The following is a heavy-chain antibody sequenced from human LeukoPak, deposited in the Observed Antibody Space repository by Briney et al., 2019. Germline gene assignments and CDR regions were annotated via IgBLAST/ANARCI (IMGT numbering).Heavy chain of an antibody. Sequence: SETLSLTCAVSGGSVSSSGYSWSWIRQPPGKGLEWIGYISHSGTTSYNPSLKSRVTISVDRSQNQFSLKLSSVTAADTAVYYCVRGYYGSGSYDLDYWGQGTLVTVSS. V-gene: IGHV4-30-2*01. CDR1: GGSVSSSGYS. CDR2: ISHSGTT. J-gene: IGHJ4*02. D-gene: IGHD3-10*01. CDR3: VRGYYGSGSYDLDY.